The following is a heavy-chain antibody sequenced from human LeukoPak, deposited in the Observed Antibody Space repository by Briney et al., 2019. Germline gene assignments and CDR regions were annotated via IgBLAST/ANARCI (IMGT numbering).Heavy chain of an antibody. V-gene: IGHV3-23*01. CDR2: ITKSGAST. Sequence: GGSLRLSCAASGFTFSSYSMNWVRQAPGKGLEYVSAITKSGASTYYADSVKGRCTISRDNSKNTLYLQMNSLRAEDTAVYYCASSRGFYDNWGQGTLVTVSS. CDR1: GFTFSSYS. J-gene: IGHJ4*02. CDR3: ASSRGFYDN. D-gene: IGHD1-26*01.